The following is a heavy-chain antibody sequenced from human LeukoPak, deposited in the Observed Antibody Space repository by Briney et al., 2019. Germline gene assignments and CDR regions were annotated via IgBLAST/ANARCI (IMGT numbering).Heavy chain of an antibody. J-gene: IGHJ3*02. CDR1: GGTFSSYA. V-gene: IGHV1-69*01. CDR2: IIPIFGTA. D-gene: IGHD6-13*01. Sequence: KISCKASGGTFSSYAISWVRQAPGQGLEWMGGIIPIFGTANYAQKFQGRVTITADESTSTAYMELSSLRSEDTAVYYCARDHSSSQDDAFDIWGQGTMVTVSS. CDR3: ARDHSSSQDDAFDI.